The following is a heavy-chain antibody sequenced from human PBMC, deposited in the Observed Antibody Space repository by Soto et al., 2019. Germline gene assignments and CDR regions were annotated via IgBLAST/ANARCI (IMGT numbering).Heavy chain of an antibody. CDR2: IYHSGST. CDR1: GGSISSGGYS. D-gene: IGHD3-22*01. CDR3: ARFDYYDSSSYLDLRPK. Sequence: SETLSLTCAVSGGSISSGGYSWSWIRQPPGKGLEWIGYIYHSGSTYCNPSLKSRVTISVDTSKNQFSLKLSSVTAADTAVYYCARFDYYDSSSYLDLRPKWAQGTPVTGSS. J-gene: IGHJ4*02. V-gene: IGHV4-30-2*02.